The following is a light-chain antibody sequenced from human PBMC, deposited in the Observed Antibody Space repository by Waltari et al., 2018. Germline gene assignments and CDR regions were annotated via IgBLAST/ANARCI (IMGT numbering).Light chain of an antibody. CDR1: QSISNY. CDR2: KAS. J-gene: IGKJ2*01. V-gene: IGKV1-5*03. Sequence: DIQMTQSPSSLSASVGDRVTITCRASQSISNYLAWYQQKPGKAPILLIYKASILKSGVPSRFSGSGSGTQFTLTISSLQPGDFVTYYCQQYNTYSSFGQGTKLEIK. CDR3: QQYNTYSS.